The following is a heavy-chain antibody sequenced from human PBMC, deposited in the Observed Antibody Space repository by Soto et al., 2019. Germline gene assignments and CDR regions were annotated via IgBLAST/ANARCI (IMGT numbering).Heavy chain of an antibody. J-gene: IGHJ4*02. CDR3: ARGGVLSTSWYWGDGLDS. CDR2: IIPVFGTP. CDR1: GYSFSSHA. Sequence: QVQLEQSGSEVKKSGSSVKVSCKASGYSFSSHAITWVRQAPGQGLEWMGVIIPVFGTPSYAQKFQGRVTISADKSTNTSYLELRSRSSEDTAVYSCARGGVLSTSWYWGDGLDSWGQGTQVTVSS. V-gene: IGHV1-69*06. D-gene: IGHD6-13*01.